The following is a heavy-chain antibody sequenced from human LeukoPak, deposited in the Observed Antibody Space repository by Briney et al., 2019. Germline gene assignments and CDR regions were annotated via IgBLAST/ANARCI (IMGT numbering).Heavy chain of an antibody. CDR2: ISAYNGNT. J-gene: IGHJ6*02. D-gene: IGHD2-2*01. V-gene: IGHV1-18*01. Sequence: ASVKVSCKASGYTFTSYGISWVRQAPGQGLEWMGWISAYNGNTNYAQKLQGRVTMTTDTSTSTAYMELRSLRSEDTAVYYCAREDIVVVPAANEDYYYYGMDVWGQGTTVTVSS. CDR3: AREDIVVVPAANEDYYYYGMDV. CDR1: GYTFTSYG.